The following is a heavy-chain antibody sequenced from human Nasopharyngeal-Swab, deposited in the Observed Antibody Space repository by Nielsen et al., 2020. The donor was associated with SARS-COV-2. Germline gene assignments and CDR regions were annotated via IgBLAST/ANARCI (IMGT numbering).Heavy chain of an antibody. CDR3: AREDGTYDYVWGSYRYSPLYWYFAL. CDR1: GFTFSRFS. J-gene: IGHJ2*01. Sequence: GGSLRLSCAASGFTFSRFSMSWVRQAPGKGLEWVATIKQDGSEKNYVDSVKGRFTITRDNAKNSLYLQMNSLRAEDTAVYYCAREDGTYDYVWGSYRYSPLYWYFALWGRGTLVTVSS. V-gene: IGHV3-7*03. D-gene: IGHD3-16*02. CDR2: IKQDGSEK.